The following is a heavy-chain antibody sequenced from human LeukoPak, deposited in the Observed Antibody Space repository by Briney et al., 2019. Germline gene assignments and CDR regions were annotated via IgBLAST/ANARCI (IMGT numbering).Heavy chain of an antibody. D-gene: IGHD6-19*01. Sequence: TLSLTCTVSGDSISSGDYYWSWIRQPAGKGLEWIGRISSSGSTNYNPSLKSRVTISVDTSKNQFSLKLSSVTAADTAVYYCARGGRGSGWSIDYWGQGTLVTVSS. V-gene: IGHV4-61*02. CDR2: ISSSGST. CDR3: ARGGRGSGWSIDY. CDR1: GDSISSGDYY. J-gene: IGHJ4*02.